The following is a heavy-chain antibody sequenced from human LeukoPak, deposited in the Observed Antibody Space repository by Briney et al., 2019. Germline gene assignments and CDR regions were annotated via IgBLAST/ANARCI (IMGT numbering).Heavy chain of an antibody. Sequence: PSETLSLTCTVSGGSISSYYWSWIRQPPGKGLEWIGYIYYSGSTNYNPSLKSRVTISVDTSKNQFSLKLSSVTAADTAVYYCARYTYYYDSSTYYFAYWGQGALVTVSS. CDR3: ARYTYYYDSSTYYFAY. CDR1: GGSISSYY. J-gene: IGHJ4*02. D-gene: IGHD3-22*01. V-gene: IGHV4-59*01. CDR2: IYYSGST.